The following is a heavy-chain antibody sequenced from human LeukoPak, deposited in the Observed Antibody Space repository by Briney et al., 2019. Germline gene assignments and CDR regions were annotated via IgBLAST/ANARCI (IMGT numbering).Heavy chain of an antibody. J-gene: IGHJ4*02. Sequence: SETLSLTCTVSGGSISNYYWSWIRQPAGKGLEWIGRIYTSGTTHYNPSLKSRVTMSVDTSKNQFSLKLSSVTAADTAVYYCVCGSSWWIFDYWGQGTLVTVSS. CDR2: IYTSGTT. D-gene: IGHD6-13*01. CDR1: GGSISNYY. V-gene: IGHV4-4*07. CDR3: VCGSSWWIFDY.